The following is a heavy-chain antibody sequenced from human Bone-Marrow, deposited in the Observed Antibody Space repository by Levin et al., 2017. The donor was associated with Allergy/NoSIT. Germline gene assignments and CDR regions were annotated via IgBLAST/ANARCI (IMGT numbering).Heavy chain of an antibody. J-gene: IGHJ6*02. Sequence: SCAASAFTFSSYSMNWVRQAPGKGLEWVSYITAAGGVMHYADSVKGRFTISRDNVKNSLYLQMNSLRAEDTAVYYCARGALITYGGSPDPDLEGWGQGTMVTVSS. CDR3: ARGALITYGGSPDPDLEG. D-gene: IGHD3-16*01. CDR2: ITAAGGVM. CDR1: AFTFSSYS. V-gene: IGHV3-48*01.